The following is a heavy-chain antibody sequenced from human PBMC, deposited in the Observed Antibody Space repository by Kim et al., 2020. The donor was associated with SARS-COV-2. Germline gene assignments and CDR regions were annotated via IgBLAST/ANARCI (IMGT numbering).Heavy chain of an antibody. V-gene: IGHV3-23*01. D-gene: IGHD5-12*01. Sequence: GSTYYADSVKGRFTISRDNSKNTLYLQMNSLRAEDTAVYYCAKAGGGSDYWGQGTLVTVSS. CDR2: GST. CDR3: AKAGGGSDY. J-gene: IGHJ4*02.